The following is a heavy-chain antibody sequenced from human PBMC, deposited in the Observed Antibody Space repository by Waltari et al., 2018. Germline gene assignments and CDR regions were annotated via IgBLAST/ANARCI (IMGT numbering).Heavy chain of an antibody. V-gene: IGHV7-4-1*02. D-gene: IGHD3-10*01. Sequence: QVQLVQSGSELKKPGASVKVSCKASGYTFTSYAMNWVRQAPGQGLEWMGWINTNTGNPTYAQGVTGRFVFSLDTSVSTAYLQISSLKAEDTAGYDCARGSGGDYYYGMDVWGQGTTVTVSS. CDR3: ARGSGGDYYYGMDV. J-gene: IGHJ6*02. CDR2: INTNTGNP. CDR1: GYTFTSYA.